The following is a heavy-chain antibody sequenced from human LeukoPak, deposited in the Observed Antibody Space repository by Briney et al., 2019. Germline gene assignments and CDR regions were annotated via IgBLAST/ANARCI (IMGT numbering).Heavy chain of an antibody. CDR3: ARMPRGIVVVTPYYFDY. CDR1: GASLNSGAYY. CDR2: ISYSGST. J-gene: IGHJ4*02. Sequence: SETLSLTCTDFGASLNSGAYYWSWIRHHPGKGLEWIGYISYSGSTYYNPSLKSRVSISGDTSKNQFSLNVSSVTAADTAVYYCARMPRGIVVVTPYYFDYWGQGTLVTVSS. V-gene: IGHV4-31*03. D-gene: IGHD2-21*02.